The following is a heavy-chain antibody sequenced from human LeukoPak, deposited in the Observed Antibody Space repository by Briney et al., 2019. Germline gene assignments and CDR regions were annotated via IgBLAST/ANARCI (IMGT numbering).Heavy chain of an antibody. CDR2: INHSGGT. Sequence: SETLSLTCAVYGGSFSGYYWSWIRQPPGKGLEWIGEINHSGGTNYNPSLKSRVTISVDTSKNQFSLKLSSVTAADTAVYYCARGSTVMSLDYWGQGTLVTVSS. CDR1: GGSFSGYY. J-gene: IGHJ4*02. D-gene: IGHD4-11*01. V-gene: IGHV4-34*01. CDR3: ARGSTVMSLDY.